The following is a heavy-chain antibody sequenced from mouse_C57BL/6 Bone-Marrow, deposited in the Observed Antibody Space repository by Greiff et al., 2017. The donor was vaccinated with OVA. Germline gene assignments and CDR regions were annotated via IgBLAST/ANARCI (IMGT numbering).Heavy chain of an antibody. J-gene: IGHJ3*01. CDR2: IYPGDGDT. CDR1: GYAFSSSW. D-gene: IGHD1-1*01. Sequence: VQLQQSGPELVKPGASVKISCKASGYAFSSSWMNWVKQRPGKGLEWIGRIYPGDGDTNYNGKFKGKATLTADKSSSTAYMQLSSLTSEDSAVYFCARWVYAFAYWGQETLVTVSA. CDR3: ARWVYAFAY. V-gene: IGHV1-82*01.